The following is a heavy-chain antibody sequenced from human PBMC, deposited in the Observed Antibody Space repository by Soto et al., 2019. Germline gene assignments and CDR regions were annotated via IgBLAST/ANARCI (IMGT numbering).Heavy chain of an antibody. CDR1: GGTFSSYS. CDR2: IIPIFGTA. V-gene: IGHV1-69*01. Sequence: QVQLVQSGAEVKKPGSSVKVSCKASGGTFSSYSINWVRQAPGQGLEWMGEIIPIFGTANHGQKFPGRVTITADGSTSTAYMEPSRLRTEGTAVDYFGGDGGRDSRGIDHWGQGTLVTGS. D-gene: IGHD1-26*01. J-gene: IGHJ4*02. CDR3: GGDGGRDSRGIDH.